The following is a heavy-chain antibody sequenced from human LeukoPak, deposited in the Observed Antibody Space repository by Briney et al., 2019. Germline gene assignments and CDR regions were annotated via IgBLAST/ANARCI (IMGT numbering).Heavy chain of an antibody. D-gene: IGHD2-15*01. CDR3: ARVSCSGGSCYIRLDP. CDR1: GYTFTDYY. Sequence: ASVKVSCKSSGYTFTDYYMHWVRQTPGQGPEWMGWINPHSGTTKSAQKFQGRVTMTRDTSISTAYMELSRLRSDDTAVYYCARVSCSGGSCYIRLDPWGQGTLVTVSS. J-gene: IGHJ5*02. V-gene: IGHV1-2*02. CDR2: INPHSGTT.